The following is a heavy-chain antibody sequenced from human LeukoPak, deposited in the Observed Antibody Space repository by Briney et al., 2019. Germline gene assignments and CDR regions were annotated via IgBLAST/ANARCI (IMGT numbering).Heavy chain of an antibody. J-gene: IGHJ6*02. V-gene: IGHV5-51*01. CDR1: GYRFTSYW. CDR3: ARHPDCTRTSCYVDYYGMDV. CDR2: INPGDSDT. Sequence: GESLKISCKGSGYRFTSYWIGWVRQMPGKGLEWMGIINPGDSDTRYSPSFQGQVTISADKSISTAYLQWSSLKTSDTAMYYCARHPDCTRTSCYVDYYGMDVWGQGTTVTVSS. D-gene: IGHD2-2*01.